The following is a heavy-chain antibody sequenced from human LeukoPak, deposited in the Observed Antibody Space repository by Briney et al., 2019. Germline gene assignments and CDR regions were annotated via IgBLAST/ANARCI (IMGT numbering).Heavy chain of an antibody. V-gene: IGHV4-38-2*02. J-gene: IGHJ5*02. CDR2: SYHSVRT. D-gene: IGHD6-13*01. Sequence: PSETLSLTCAVYGGSFIAYYWGWIRQPPGKGLWWIASSYHSVRTYYNPSLKSRVTISVDTSKTQFYLKLSYVTAADTDVYYCAREGDSSSVGWFDAWGQGTLVTVSS. CDR3: AREGDSSSVGWFDA. CDR1: GGSFIAYY.